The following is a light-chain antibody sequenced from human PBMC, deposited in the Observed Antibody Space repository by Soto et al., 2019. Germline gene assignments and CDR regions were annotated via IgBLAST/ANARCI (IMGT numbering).Light chain of an antibody. Sequence: EIVMTQSPATLSVFPGERATLSCRASQSVNSNLAWYQQKPGQAPRLLIYGASTRATGIPARFSGSGSGTEFTLTISSLQSEDVAVYYCHQYNKWPLTFGGGTKVEIK. CDR2: GAS. CDR3: HQYNKWPLT. V-gene: IGKV3-15*01. J-gene: IGKJ4*01. CDR1: QSVNSN.